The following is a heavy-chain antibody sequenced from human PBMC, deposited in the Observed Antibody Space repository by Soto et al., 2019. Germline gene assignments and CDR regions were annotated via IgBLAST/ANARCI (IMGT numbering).Heavy chain of an antibody. J-gene: IGHJ4*02. CDR2: IYHSGST. CDR3: ARSALAGTRFGY. D-gene: IGHD6-19*01. CDR1: GGSISSSNW. Sequence: QVQLQESGPGLVKPSGTLSLTCAVSGGSISSSNWWSWVRQPPGKGLEWIGEIYHSGSTNYNPSLRTRVSISVDKSKNQFSLKLKSVSAADTAVYYWARSALAGTRFGYWGQGTLVTVSS. V-gene: IGHV4-4*02.